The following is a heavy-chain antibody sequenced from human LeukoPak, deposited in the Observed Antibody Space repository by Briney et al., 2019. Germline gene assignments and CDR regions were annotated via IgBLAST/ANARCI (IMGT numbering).Heavy chain of an antibody. V-gene: IGHV3-48*01. CDR2: ISSSSSNI. D-gene: IGHD1-14*01. CDR1: GFTFSSYS. Sequence: GGSLRLSCAASGFTFSSYSMNWVRQAPGKGLEWVSYISSSSSNIYYADSVKGRFTISRDNAKNSLYLQMNSLRAEDTAVYYWASTPTGFLSYFFDYWGQGTLVTVS. CDR3: ASTPTGFLSYFFDY. J-gene: IGHJ4*02.